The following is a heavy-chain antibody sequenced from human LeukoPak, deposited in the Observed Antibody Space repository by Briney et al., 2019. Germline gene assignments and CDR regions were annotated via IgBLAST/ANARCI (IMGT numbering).Heavy chain of an antibody. J-gene: IGHJ2*01. CDR3: AALRGLQNWYFDL. V-gene: IGHV3-48*01. CDR1: GSTISSYN. Sequence: GGSLRLSCAASGSTISSYNINWVRQAPGKGLEWVSYVSSGSGTIYYADSVKGRFTISRDNAKNSLFLQMNSLRAEDTAVYYCAALRGLQNWYFDLWGRGTLVTVSS. CDR2: VSSGSGTI. D-gene: IGHD4-17*01.